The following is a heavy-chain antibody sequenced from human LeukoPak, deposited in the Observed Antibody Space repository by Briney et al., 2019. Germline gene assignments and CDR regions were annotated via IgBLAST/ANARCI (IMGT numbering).Heavy chain of an antibody. V-gene: IGHV3-66*01. J-gene: IGHJ4*02. D-gene: IGHD3-16*01. CDR1: GFTVSSNY. CDR3: ARSGLGEDYFDY. Sequence: GGSLRLSCAASGFTVSSNYMSWVRQAPGKGLEWVSVIYSGGSTYYADSVKGRFTISRDNSKNTLYLQMNSLRAEDTAAYYCARSGLGEDYFDYWGQGTLVTVSS. CDR2: IYSGGST.